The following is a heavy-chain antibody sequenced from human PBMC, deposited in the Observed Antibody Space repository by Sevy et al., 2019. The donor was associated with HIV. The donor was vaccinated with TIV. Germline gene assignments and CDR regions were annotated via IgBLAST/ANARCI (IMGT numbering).Heavy chain of an antibody. Sequence: SETLSLTCTVSGGSISSSSYYWGWIRQPPGKGLEWIGSIYYSGSTYYNPSLKSRVTTFVDTSENQFSLKLSSVTAADTAVYYCARTGLVVVVVGQIVKNRWFDPWGQGTLVTVSS. V-gene: IGHV4-39*01. J-gene: IGHJ5*02. D-gene: IGHD2-15*01. CDR2: IYYSGST. CDR3: ARTGLVVVVVGQIVKNRWFDP. CDR1: GGSISSSSYY.